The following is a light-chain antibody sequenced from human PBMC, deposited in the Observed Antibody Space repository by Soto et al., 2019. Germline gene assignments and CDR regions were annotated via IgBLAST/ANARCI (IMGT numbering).Light chain of an antibody. Sequence: DIHMSHSPSTLSGSVRDRVTITCRASQTISSWLAWYQQKPGKAPKLLIYKASTLKSGVPSRFSGSGSGTEFTLTISSLQPDDFATYYCQHYNSYSEAFGQGTKVDIK. V-gene: IGKV1-5*03. CDR1: QTISSW. J-gene: IGKJ1*01. CDR2: KAS. CDR3: QHYNSYSEA.